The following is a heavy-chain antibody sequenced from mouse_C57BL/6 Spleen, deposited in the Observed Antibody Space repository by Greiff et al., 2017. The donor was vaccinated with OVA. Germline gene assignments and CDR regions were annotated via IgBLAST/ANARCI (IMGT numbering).Heavy chain of an antibody. D-gene: IGHD4-1*01. CDR2: INYDGSST. CDR3: ASAPNWDGYFDV. J-gene: IGHJ1*03. V-gene: IGHV5-16*01. Sequence: EVQLVESEGGLVQPGSSMKLSCTASGFTFSDYYMAWVRQVPEKGLEWVANINYDGSSTYYLDSLTIRFSISRDNAKYILYLQMSSLKSGDTATYSCASAPNWDGYFDVWGTGTTVTVSS. CDR1: GFTFSDYY.